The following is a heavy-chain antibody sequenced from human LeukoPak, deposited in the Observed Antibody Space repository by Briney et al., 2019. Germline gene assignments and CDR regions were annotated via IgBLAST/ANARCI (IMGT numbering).Heavy chain of an antibody. D-gene: IGHD3-22*01. CDR1: GFTFSSYW. V-gene: IGHV3-74*01. J-gene: IGHJ4*02. CDR2: INSDGSST. Sequence: GGSLRLSCAASGFTFSSYWMHWVRQAPGKGLVWVSRINSDGSSTSYADSVKGRFTISRDNAKNSLYLQMNSLRAEDTAVYYCASTPYDSSGYYLDYWGQGTLVTVSS. CDR3: ASTPYDSSGYYLDY.